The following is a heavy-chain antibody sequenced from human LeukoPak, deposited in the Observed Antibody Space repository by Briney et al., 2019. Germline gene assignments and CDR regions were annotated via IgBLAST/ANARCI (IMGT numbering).Heavy chain of an antibody. CDR2: IYTSGST. CDR1: GGSISSGGYS. V-gene: IGHV4-61*02. CDR3: ARDRYDSSGYYYPPPHYYYYGMDV. Sequence: SQTLSLTCAVSGGSISSGGYSWSWIRQPAGKGLERIGRIYTSGSTNYNPSLKSRVTMSVDTSKNQFSLKLSSVTAADTAVYYCARDRYDSSGYYYPPPHYYYYGMDVWGQGTTVTVSS. D-gene: IGHD3-22*01. J-gene: IGHJ6*02.